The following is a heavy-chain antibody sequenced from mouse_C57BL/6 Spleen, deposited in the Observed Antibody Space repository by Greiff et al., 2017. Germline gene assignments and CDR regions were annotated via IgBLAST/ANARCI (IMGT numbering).Heavy chain of an antibody. J-gene: IGHJ4*01. D-gene: IGHD1-1*01. CDR1: GYTFTSYW. V-gene: IGHV1-55*01. Sequence: QVQLQQPGAELVKPGASVKMSCKASGYTFTSYWITWVKQRPGQGLEWIGDIYPGSGSTNYNEKFKSKATLTVDTSSSTAYMQLSSLTSEDSAVYYCASYYYGSSYRAMDYWGQGTSVTVSS. CDR3: ASYYYGSSYRAMDY. CDR2: IYPGSGST.